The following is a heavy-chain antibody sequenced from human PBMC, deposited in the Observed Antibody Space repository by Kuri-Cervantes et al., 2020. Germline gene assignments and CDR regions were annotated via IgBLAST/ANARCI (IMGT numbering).Heavy chain of an antibody. CDR2: ISSSSSTI. Sequence: GESLKISCAASGFTFSSYSMNWVRQAPGKGLEWVSYISSSSSTIYYADSVKGRFTISRDNSKNTLYLQMNSLRAEDTAVYYCAKEGVEYCSSTSCLSSFDYWGQGTLVTVSS. CDR3: AKEGVEYCSSTSCLSSFDY. J-gene: IGHJ4*02. CDR1: GFTFSSYS. V-gene: IGHV3-48*01. D-gene: IGHD2-2*01.